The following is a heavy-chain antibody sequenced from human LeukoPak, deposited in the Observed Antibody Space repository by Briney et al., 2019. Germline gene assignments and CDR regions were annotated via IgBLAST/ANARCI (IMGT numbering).Heavy chain of an antibody. Sequence: GGSLRLSCAASGFTFSSYWMHWVRQAPGKGLVWVSRINSDGSSTSYADSVKGRFTISRDNAKNTLYLRMNSLRAEDTAVYYCARDIVVVVAATHDAFDIWGQGTMVTVSS. CDR3: ARDIVVVVAATHDAFDI. V-gene: IGHV3-74*01. D-gene: IGHD2-15*01. J-gene: IGHJ3*02. CDR1: GFTFSSYW. CDR2: INSDGSST.